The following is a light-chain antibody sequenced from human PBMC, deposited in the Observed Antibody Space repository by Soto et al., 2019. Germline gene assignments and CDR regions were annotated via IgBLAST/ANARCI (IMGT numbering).Light chain of an antibody. V-gene: IGKV1-12*01. J-gene: IGKJ3*01. CDR3: QQANSFPFT. CDR1: QGIRSW. CDR2: VAS. Sequence: DIQMTQSPSSVSASVGDRVTITCRASQGIRSWLAWYQQKPGKAPKLLLYVASTLHRGVPSRFSGSGSGTDFTLTISSLQPEDFATYYCQQANSFPFTFGPGTKVDMK.